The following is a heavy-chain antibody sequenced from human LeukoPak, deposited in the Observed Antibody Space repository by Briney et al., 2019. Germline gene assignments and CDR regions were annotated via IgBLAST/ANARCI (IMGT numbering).Heavy chain of an antibody. CDR1: GGSFSGYY. V-gene: IGHV4-34*01. CDR2: INHSGST. D-gene: IGHD5-18*01. CDR3: ARGDRGYSYGYCDY. J-gene: IGHJ4*02. Sequence: PSETLSLTCAVYGGSFSGYYWSWIRQPPGKGLEWIGEINHSGSTNYNPSLKGRVTISVDTSKNQFSLKLSSVTAADTAVYYCARGDRGYSYGYCDYWGQGTLVTVSS.